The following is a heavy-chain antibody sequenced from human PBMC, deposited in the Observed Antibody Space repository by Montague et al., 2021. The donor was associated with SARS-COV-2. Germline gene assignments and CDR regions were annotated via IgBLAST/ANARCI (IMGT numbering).Heavy chain of an antibody. CDR3: ARDLVATIMSGWFDP. CDR2: ISSSSSYI. CDR1: RFTFSSYS. D-gene: IGHD5-12*01. J-gene: IGHJ5*02. V-gene: IGHV3-21*01. Sequence: SLRLSCAASRFTFSSYSMNWVRQAPGEGLEWVSSISSSSSYIYYADSVKGRFTISRDNAKNSLYLQMNSLRAEDTAVYYCARDLVATIMSGWFDPWGQGTLVTVSS.